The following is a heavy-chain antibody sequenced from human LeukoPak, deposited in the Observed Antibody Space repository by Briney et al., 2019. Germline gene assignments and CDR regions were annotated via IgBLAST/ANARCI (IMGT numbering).Heavy chain of an antibody. CDR1: GYTFTGYY. CDR2: INPNSGGT. CDR3: ARDPVEQQLVRPPPWFDP. V-gene: IGHV1-2*02. D-gene: IGHD6-13*01. Sequence: ASVKVSCKASGYTFTGYYMHWVRQAPGQGLEWMGWINPNSGGTNYAQKFQGRVTMTRDTSISTAYMELSRLRSDDTAVYYCARDPVEQQLVRPPPWFDPWGQGTLVTVSS. J-gene: IGHJ5*02.